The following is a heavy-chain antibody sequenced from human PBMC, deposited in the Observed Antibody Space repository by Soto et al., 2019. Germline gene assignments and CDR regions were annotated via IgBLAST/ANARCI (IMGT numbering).Heavy chain of an antibody. Sequence: SVKVSCKASGGTFSSYDISWVRQAPGQGLEWMGGIIPIFGTANYAQKFQGRVTITADESTSTAYMELSSLRSEDTAVYYCARSVVVAATSYYDYGMDVWGQGTTVTVSS. CDR1: GGTFSSYD. D-gene: IGHD2-15*01. J-gene: IGHJ6*02. CDR2: IIPIFGTA. V-gene: IGHV1-69*13. CDR3: ARSVVVAATSYYDYGMDV.